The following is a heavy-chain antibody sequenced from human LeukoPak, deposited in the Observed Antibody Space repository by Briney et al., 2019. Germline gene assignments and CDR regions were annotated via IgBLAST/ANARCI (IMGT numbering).Heavy chain of an antibody. CDR2: ISGSGGTT. D-gene: IGHD6-19*01. J-gene: IGHJ4*02. Sequence: PGGSLRLSCAASGFTFSGYYMTWVRQAPGKGLERVSAISGSGGTTYFADSVKGRFTISRDNSRDTLYLQMNSLRAEDTAVYYCAKESGRIAVAGFAFDYWGQGTLVTVSS. V-gene: IGHV3-23*01. CDR3: AKESGRIAVAGFAFDY. CDR1: GFTFSGYY.